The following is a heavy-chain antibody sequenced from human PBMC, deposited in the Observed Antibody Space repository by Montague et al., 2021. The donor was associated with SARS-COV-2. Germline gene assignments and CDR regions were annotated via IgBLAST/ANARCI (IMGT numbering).Heavy chain of an antibody. CDR2: INHRGTS. Sequence: SETLSLTCAVYGGSFSDYYWSWIRQPPGKGLEWIGEINHRGTSNYNPSLKSRVSISVDTSKNQLSLYLSSVTAADTAVYYCARGRQHFNMIVVVMTGGEYYFDYWGQGTLVTVSS. CDR1: GGSFSDYY. D-gene: IGHD3-22*01. J-gene: IGHJ4*02. V-gene: IGHV4-34*01. CDR3: ARGRQHFNMIVVVMTGGEYYFDY.